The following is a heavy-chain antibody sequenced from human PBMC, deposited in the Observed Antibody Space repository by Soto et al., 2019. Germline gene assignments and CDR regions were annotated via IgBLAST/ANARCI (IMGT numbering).Heavy chain of an antibody. V-gene: IGHV4-59*12. D-gene: IGHD2-15*01. CDR3: AKEEYIVVVVAATQIKQYFMDV. CDR1: GGSISPYY. J-gene: IGHJ6*03. Sequence: SETLSLTCAVSGGSISPYYWTWIRQPPGKGLEWVGYINYSGSTNYNPSLRSRVTVSIDTSKNQFSLKLSSVTAADTAVYYCAKEEYIVVVVAATQIKQYFMDVRGKRSSVTVSS. CDR2: INYSGST.